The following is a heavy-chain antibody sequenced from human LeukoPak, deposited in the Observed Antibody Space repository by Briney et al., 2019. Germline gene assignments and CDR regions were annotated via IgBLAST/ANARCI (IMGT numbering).Heavy chain of an antibody. V-gene: IGHV1-69*01. J-gene: IGHJ5*02. CDR1: GGTFSSYA. CDR3: ARGLTYYDFWSGSNGFDP. Sequence: SVKVSCKASGGTFSSYAISWVRQAPGQGLEWMGGIIPIFGTANYAQKFQGRVTITADGSTSTAYMELSSLRSEDTAVYYCARGLTYYDFWSGSNGFDPWGQGTLVTVSS. CDR2: IIPIFGTA. D-gene: IGHD3-3*01.